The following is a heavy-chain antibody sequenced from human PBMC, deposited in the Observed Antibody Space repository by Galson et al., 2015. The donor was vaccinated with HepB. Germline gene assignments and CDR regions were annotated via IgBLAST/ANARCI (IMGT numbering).Heavy chain of an antibody. J-gene: IGHJ4*02. CDR3: AREGLTAMTLFDY. CDR2: IWHDGSNK. CDR1: GFTFSSHG. Sequence: SLRLSCAASGFTFSSHGMHWVRQAPGKGLEWVAVIWHDGSNKYYADSMRGRFTISRDNFKNTLYLQMSSLRAEDTAVYYCAREGLTAMTLFDYWGQGTLVTVSS. D-gene: IGHD4-17*01. V-gene: IGHV3-33*01.